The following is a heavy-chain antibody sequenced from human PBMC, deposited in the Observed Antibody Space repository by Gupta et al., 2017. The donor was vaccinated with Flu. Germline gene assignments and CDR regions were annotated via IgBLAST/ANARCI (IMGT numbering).Heavy chain of an antibody. CDR3: AREKFCSTASCYRWFDP. Sequence: QAQLVQSETEVKKPGASVRVSCKASGYPFTAYYIHWVRQAPGQGLEWMGRINPHSRSTNYEQKFQGRVTMTMDTSISTAYMDLNRLRSDDTAVYYCAREKFCSTASCYRWFDPWGQGALVTVSS. CDR1: GYPFTAYY. D-gene: IGHD2-2*02. CDR2: INPHSRST. J-gene: IGHJ5*02. V-gene: IGHV1-2*06.